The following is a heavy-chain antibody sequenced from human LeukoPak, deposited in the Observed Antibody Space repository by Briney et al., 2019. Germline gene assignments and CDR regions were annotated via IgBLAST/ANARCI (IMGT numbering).Heavy chain of an antibody. J-gene: IGHJ4*02. CDR1: GFTFSSYA. V-gene: IGHV3-23*01. D-gene: IGHD3-22*01. CDR2: ISGSGGST. CDR3: AKDQGGYDSSGYWDY. Sequence: GGSLRLSCAASGFTFSSYAMSWVRQAPGKGLEWVSAISGSGGSTYYADSVKGRFTISRDNSKSTLYLQMNSLRAEDTAVYYCAKDQGGYDSSGYWDYWGQGTLVTVSS.